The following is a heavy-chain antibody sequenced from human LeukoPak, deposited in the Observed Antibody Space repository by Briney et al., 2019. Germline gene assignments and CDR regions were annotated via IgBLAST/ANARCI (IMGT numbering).Heavy chain of an antibody. CDR3: ARDVYYYDSSGFDP. V-gene: IGHV3-21*01. Sequence: GGSLRLSCAASGFTFSNYYMNWVRQAPGKGLEWVSSISGSSSYIYYADSVKGRFTISRDNAKNSLYLQMYSLRAEDTAVYYCARDVYYYDSSGFDPWGQGTLVTVSS. D-gene: IGHD3-22*01. CDR1: GFTFSNYY. CDR2: ISGSSSYI. J-gene: IGHJ5*02.